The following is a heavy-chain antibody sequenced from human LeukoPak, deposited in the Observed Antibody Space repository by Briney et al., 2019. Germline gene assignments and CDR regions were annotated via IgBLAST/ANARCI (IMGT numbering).Heavy chain of an antibody. CDR3: ARDRAPFITMVRGVITLDY. V-gene: IGHV1-46*01. Sequence: GASVKVSCKASGYTFTSYYMHWVRQAPGQGLEWMGIINPSGGSTSYAQKFQGRVTMTRDTSTSTVYMELSSLRSEDTAVYYCARDRAPFITMVRGVITLDYWGQGTLVTVSS. CDR1: GYTFTSYY. D-gene: IGHD3-10*01. J-gene: IGHJ4*02. CDR2: INPSGGST.